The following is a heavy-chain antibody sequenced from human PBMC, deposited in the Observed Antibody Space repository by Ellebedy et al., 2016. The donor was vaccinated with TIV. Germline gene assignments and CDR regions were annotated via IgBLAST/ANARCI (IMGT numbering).Heavy chain of an antibody. D-gene: IGHD2-2*01. Sequence: GGSLRLSXAASGFTFSSYGMHWVRQAPGKGLEWVAVIWYDGSNKYYADSVKGRFTISRDNSKNTLYLQMNSLRAEDTAVYYCARDYQDCSSTSCYLAYYGMDVWGQGTTVTVSS. V-gene: IGHV3-33*08. CDR1: GFTFSSYG. J-gene: IGHJ6*02. CDR3: ARDYQDCSSTSCYLAYYGMDV. CDR2: IWYDGSNK.